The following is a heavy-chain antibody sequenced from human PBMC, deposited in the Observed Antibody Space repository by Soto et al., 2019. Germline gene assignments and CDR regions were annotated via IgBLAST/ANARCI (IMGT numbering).Heavy chain of an antibody. D-gene: IGHD1-26*01. CDR1: GFTFSSYA. J-gene: IGHJ6*02. Sequence: EVQLLESGGCLVQPGGSLRLSCAASGFTFSSYAMSWVRQAPGKGLEWVSAISGSGGSAYYADSVKGRFTISRDNSKDTLYLQMNSLRAEDTAVYYCAKGGSYFYYYGLDVWGQGTTVTVSS. CDR2: ISGSGGSA. V-gene: IGHV3-23*01. CDR3: AKGGSYFYYYGLDV.